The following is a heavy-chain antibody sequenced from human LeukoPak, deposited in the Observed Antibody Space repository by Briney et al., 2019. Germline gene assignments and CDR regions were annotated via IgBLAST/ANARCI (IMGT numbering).Heavy chain of an antibody. CDR1: GGSFSGYY. V-gene: IGHV4-34*01. J-gene: IGHJ3*02. CDR3: ARASHGYCSSTSCSRRAFDI. D-gene: IGHD2-2*01. Sequence: AETLSLTCAVYGGSFSGYYWSWIRQPPGKGLEWMGEINLSGRTNYNPSLKSRVTISVHTSKNQFSLKLSSVTAAHTAVYYCARASHGYCSSTSCSRRAFDIWGRGTMVTVYS. CDR2: INLSGRT.